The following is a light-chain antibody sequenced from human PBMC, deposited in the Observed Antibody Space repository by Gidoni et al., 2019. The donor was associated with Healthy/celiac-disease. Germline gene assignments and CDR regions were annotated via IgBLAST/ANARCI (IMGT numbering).Light chain of an antibody. Sequence: DIQMTQSPSSLSASVGDRVTITCRASQSISSYLNWYQQKPGKAPNLLIYAASSLQSGVPSRFSGSGSGTDFTLTISSLQLEDFATYYSQQSYSTPPTFGQXTKVEIK. CDR1: QSISSY. V-gene: IGKV1-39*01. J-gene: IGKJ1*01. CDR3: QQSYSTPPT. CDR2: AAS.